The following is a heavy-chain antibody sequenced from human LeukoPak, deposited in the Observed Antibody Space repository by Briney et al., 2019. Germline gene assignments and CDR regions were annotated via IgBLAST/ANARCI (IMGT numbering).Heavy chain of an antibody. V-gene: IGHV1-2*02. CDR2: INPNSGGT. D-gene: IGHD3-10*01. J-gene: IGHJ6*03. Sequence: ASVKVSCEASGYTFTGYYMHWVRQAPGQGLEWMGWINPNSGGTNYAQKFQGRVTMTRDTSISTAYMELSRLRSDDTAVYYCARGFRTTMVRGVSGSMDVWGKGTTVTVSS. CDR1: GYTFTGYY. CDR3: ARGFRTTMVRGVSGSMDV.